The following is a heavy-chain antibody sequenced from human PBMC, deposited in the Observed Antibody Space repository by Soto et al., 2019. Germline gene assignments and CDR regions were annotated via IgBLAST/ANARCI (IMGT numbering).Heavy chain of an antibody. CDR3: ARSARVVTRDAFDI. CDR2: ISSDGTKK. CDR1: GFTFGTYA. V-gene: IGHV3-30-3*01. J-gene: IGHJ3*02. D-gene: IGHD2-21*02. Sequence: HPGGSLRLSCAASGFTFGTYAMHWVRQAPGKGLQWVAVISSDGTKKYNTDSVRGRFTISRDNSNSTLFLQMNSLRPEDTAVYYCARSARVVTRDAFDIWGQGTLVTVSS.